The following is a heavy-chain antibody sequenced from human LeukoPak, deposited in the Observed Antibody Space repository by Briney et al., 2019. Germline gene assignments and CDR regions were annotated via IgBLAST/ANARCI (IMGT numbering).Heavy chain of an antibody. CDR3: ARENIVVVPAKDAFDI. J-gene: IGHJ3*02. D-gene: IGHD2-2*01. Sequence: GGSLRLSCAASGFTFSSYWMSWVRQAPGKGLEWVANIKQDGSEEYYVDSVKGRFTISRDNAKNSLYLQMNSLRAEDTAVYYCARENIVVVPAKDAFDIWGQGTMVTVSS. V-gene: IGHV3-7*01. CDR2: IKQDGSEE. CDR1: GFTFSSYW.